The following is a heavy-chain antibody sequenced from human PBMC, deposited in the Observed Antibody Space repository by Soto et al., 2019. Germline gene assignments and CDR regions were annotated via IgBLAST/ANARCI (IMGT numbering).Heavy chain of an antibody. CDR2: IYYSGST. V-gene: IGHV4-39*01. CDR1: GGSISSSSYY. D-gene: IGHD3-10*01. CDR3: AKHEQWFGEYYFDY. Sequence: QLQLQESGPGLVQPSETLSLTCTVSGGSISSSSYYLGWIRLPPGKGLEWIGTIYYSGSTYYNPSLTTRVTISVDTSKNQFSLKLRFVKAGDTAVYYCAKHEQWFGEYYFDYWGQGALVTVSS. J-gene: IGHJ4*02.